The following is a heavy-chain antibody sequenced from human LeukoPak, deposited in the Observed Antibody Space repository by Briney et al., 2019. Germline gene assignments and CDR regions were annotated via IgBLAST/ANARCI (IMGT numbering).Heavy chain of an antibody. CDR2: IYYSGST. D-gene: IGHD5-18*01. J-gene: IGHJ4*02. Sequence: SQTLSLTCTVSGGSISSGGYYWSWLRQHPGKGLEWIGYIYYSGSTYYNPSLKSRVTISVDTSKNQFSLKLSSVTAADTAVYYCARGVQLWSPYFDYWGQRTLVTVSS. V-gene: IGHV4-31*03. CDR3: ARGVQLWSPYFDY. CDR1: GGSISSGGYY.